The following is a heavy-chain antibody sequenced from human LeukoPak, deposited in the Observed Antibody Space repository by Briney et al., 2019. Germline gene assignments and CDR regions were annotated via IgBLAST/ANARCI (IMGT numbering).Heavy chain of an antibody. CDR1: GFTPSNAW. V-gene: IGHV3-15*01. J-gene: IGHJ4*02. Sequence: GGSLRLSCAASGFTPSNAWMRWVRQAPGKGLEWVGLIKSKSDGGTTDYAAPVKDRFTISRDDSKNTLYLQMNSLKTEDTAVYYCTSNPSGSCVIYWGQGTLVTVSS. D-gene: IGHD1-26*01. CDR2: IKSKSDGGTT. CDR3: TSNPSGSCVIY.